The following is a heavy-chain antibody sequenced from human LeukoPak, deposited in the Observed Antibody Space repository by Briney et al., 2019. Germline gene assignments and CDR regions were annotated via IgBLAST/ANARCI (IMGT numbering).Heavy chain of an antibody. CDR1: GVTFSIYA. D-gene: IGHD2-2*01. CDR3: AKDLIVVVPAAPSSAEYFKH. Sequence: GGSLRLSCAASGVTFSIYAMSWVRQAPGKGLEWGSDISGSGGSTYYADSVRGRFTISRDNSQNTLYLQMNSLRAEETAVYYCAKDLIVVVPAAPSSAEYFKHWGQGTLVTVPS. V-gene: IGHV3-23*01. J-gene: IGHJ1*01. CDR2: ISGSGGST.